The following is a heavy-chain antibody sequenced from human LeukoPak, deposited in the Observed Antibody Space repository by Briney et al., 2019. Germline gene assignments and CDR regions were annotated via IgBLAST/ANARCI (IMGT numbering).Heavy chain of an antibody. J-gene: IGHJ6*03. CDR3: ASRVRGGSAANYYYYMDV. V-gene: IGHV1-69*05. D-gene: IGHD3-10*01. CDR2: ISPIFGTA. CDR1: GGTFSSYA. Sequence: SVKVSCKASGGTFSSYAISWVRQAPGQGIEWLGRISPIFGTANYAQKFQGRVTITTDESTSTAYMELSSLRSEDTAVYYCASRVRGGSAANYYYYMDVWGKGTTVTVSS.